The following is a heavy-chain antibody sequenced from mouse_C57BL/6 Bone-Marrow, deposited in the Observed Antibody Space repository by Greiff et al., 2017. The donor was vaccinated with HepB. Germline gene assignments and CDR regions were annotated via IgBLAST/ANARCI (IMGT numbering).Heavy chain of an antibody. Sequence: QVQLQQPGAELVKPGASVKMSCKASGYTFTSYWITWVKQRPGQGLEWIGDIYPGSGSTNYNEKFKSKATLTVDTSSSKAYMQLSSLTSEDSAVYYCAREWLLRTARFDYWGQGTTLTVSS. D-gene: IGHD2-3*01. V-gene: IGHV1-55*01. CDR3: AREWLLRTARFDY. J-gene: IGHJ2*01. CDR1: GYTFTSYW. CDR2: IYPGSGST.